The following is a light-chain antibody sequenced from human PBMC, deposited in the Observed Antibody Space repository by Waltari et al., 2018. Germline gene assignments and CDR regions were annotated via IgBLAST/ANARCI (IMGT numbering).Light chain of an antibody. CDR1: QSICNF. CDR3: QQSYRTPLT. Sequence: DIQLTQSPSSLSASAGARVTITCRASQSICNFLNWYQQKPGKAPNLLIYDTSSLQSGVPSRFSGSGSGTDFTLTISSLQPEDFATYFCQQSYRTPLTFGGGTKVEIK. CDR2: DTS. V-gene: IGKV1-39*01. J-gene: IGKJ4*01.